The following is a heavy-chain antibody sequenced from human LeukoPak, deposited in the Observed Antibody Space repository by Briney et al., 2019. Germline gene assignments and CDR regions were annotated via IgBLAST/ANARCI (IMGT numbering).Heavy chain of an antibody. CDR3: ASDYGDSYHFDY. D-gene: IGHD4-17*01. Sequence: SETLSLTCTVSGASISTSTYYWGWIRQPPGKGLEWIASIYYIGNTYYNPSLRSRATISVETSKNHFSLKLSSVTAADTAIYYCASDYGDSYHFDYWGQGTLVTVSS. CDR2: IYYIGNT. V-gene: IGHV4-39*02. CDR1: GASISTSTYY. J-gene: IGHJ4*02.